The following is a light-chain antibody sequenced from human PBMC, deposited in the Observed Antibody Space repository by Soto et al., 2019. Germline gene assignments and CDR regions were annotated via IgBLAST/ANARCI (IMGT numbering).Light chain of an antibody. Sequence: QSVLTQSPSASASLGASVKLTCTLSSGHSSYAIAWHQQQPEKGPRYLMNLNIDGSHSKGDGIPDRCSGSSSGAERYLTISSLQSEDEADYYCQTWVTGIVVFGGGTKLTVL. V-gene: IGLV4-69*01. CDR3: QTWVTGIVV. CDR1: SGHSSYA. CDR2: LNIDGSH. J-gene: IGLJ2*01.